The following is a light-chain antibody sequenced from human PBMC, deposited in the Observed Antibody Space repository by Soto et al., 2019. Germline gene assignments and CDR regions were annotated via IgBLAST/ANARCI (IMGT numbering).Light chain of an antibody. Sequence: QSVLTQPASVSGSPGQSITISCTGSSSDIGSYSLVSWYQQHPDNAPKLIIFEGSRRPSGISSRFSDSKSGNTASLTISGLQAEDEADYYCCSYAGSSTVIFGGGTKVTVL. CDR3: CSYAGSSTVI. V-gene: IGLV2-23*01. J-gene: IGLJ2*01. CDR1: SSDIGSYSL. CDR2: EGS.